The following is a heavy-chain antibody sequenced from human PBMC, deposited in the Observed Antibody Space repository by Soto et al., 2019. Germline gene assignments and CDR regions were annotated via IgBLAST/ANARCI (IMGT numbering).Heavy chain of an antibody. CDR2: SYYSGST. CDR3: ARVSSEDSSGYHYWYFDL. V-gene: IGHV4-31*03. CDR1: GGSISSGGYY. J-gene: IGHJ2*01. D-gene: IGHD3-22*01. Sequence: QVQLQESGPGLVKPSQTLSLTCTVSGGSISSGGYYWSWIRQHPGKGLEWIGYSYYSGSTCYNPSLMSRVTISVDTSKNQFSLKLSSVTAADTAVYYCARVSSEDSSGYHYWYFDLWGRGTLVTVSS.